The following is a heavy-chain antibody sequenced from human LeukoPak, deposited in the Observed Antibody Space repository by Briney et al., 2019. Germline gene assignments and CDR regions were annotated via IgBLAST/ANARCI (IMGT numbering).Heavy chain of an antibody. J-gene: IGHJ4*02. D-gene: IGHD5-18*01. CDR2: IIPIFGTA. CDR3: ARAPGGYSYGYDEGLDY. Sequence: SVKVSCKASGGTFSSYAISWVRQVPGQGLEWMGRIIPIFGTANYAQKFQGRVTITTDESTSTAYMELSSVRSEDTAVYYCARAPGGYSYGYDEGLDYWGQGTLVTVSS. CDR1: GGTFSSYA. V-gene: IGHV1-69*05.